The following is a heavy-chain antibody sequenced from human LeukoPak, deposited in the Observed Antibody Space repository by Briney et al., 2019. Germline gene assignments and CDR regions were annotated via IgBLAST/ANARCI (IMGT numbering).Heavy chain of an antibody. J-gene: IGHJ6*02. CDR2: INSDGSST. D-gene: IGHD6-13*01. CDR1: GFTFNNYW. Sequence: GGSLRLSCAASGFTFNNYWMHWVRQAPGEGLVWVSRINSDGSSTSYAYSVKGRFTISRDNAKNTLYLQMNSLRVEDTAVYYCARDTIAAAGHFYYYGMDVWGQGTTVTVS. V-gene: IGHV3-74*01. CDR3: ARDTIAAAGHFYYYGMDV.